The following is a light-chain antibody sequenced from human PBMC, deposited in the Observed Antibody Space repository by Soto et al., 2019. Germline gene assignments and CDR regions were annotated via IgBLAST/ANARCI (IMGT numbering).Light chain of an antibody. V-gene: IGKV3-20*01. J-gene: IGKJ5*01. CDR3: QQYGNSPIT. CDR1: QSVSSSY. CDR2: DTS. Sequence: EIVLTPSPGTLSLSPGERATLSCRASQSVSSSYLAWYQQTPGQAPRLLVYDTSYRATGVPDRFSGSGSGTDFTLTISRLEPEDSAVYYCQQYGNSPITFGQGTRLEIK.